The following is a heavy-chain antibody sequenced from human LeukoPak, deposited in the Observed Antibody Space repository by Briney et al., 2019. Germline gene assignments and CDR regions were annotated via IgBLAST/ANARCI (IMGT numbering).Heavy chain of an antibody. V-gene: IGHV3-23*01. CDR1: GFTFSSYA. Sequence: PGGSLRLSCAASGFTFSSYAMSWVRQAPGKGLEWVSAISGSGGNTYYADYVKGRFTISRDNSKNTLYLQMNSLRAEDTAVYDCAKDGTKITSLWSGYADYWGQGTLVTVSS. CDR2: ISGSGGNT. J-gene: IGHJ4*02. D-gene: IGHD3-3*01. CDR3: AKDGTKITSLWSGYADY.